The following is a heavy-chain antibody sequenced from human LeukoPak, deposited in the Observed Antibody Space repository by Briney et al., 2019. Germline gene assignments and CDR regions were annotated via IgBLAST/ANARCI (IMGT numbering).Heavy chain of an antibody. J-gene: IGHJ3*02. CDR1: VFSVTNNS. CDR2: IFGGVDT. Sequence: GGSLRLSCEASVFSVTNNSMSWVRQAPRKGLGWVSHIFGGVDTYYADSVRGRFTISRDSSKNTLYLQMNSLRAEDTAVYYCATSSRNWGPDGFDIWGQGIMVTVSS. D-gene: IGHD7-27*01. CDR3: ATSSRNWGPDGFDI. V-gene: IGHV3-66*01.